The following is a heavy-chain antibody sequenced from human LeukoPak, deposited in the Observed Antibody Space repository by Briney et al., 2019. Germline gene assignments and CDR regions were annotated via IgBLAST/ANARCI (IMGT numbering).Heavy chain of an antibody. D-gene: IGHD3-9*01. J-gene: IGHJ4*02. CDR2: IKSKTDGGAT. V-gene: IGHV3-15*01. Sequence: GGSLRLSCAASGFTFSKVWMSWVRQAPGKGLEWVGRIKSKTDGGATDYAAPVKGRFTISRDDSENTLYLQMNSQKTEDTAVYYCSTQDDILTGYPYDYWGQGTLVTVSS. CDR3: STQDDILTGYPYDY. CDR1: GFTFSKVW.